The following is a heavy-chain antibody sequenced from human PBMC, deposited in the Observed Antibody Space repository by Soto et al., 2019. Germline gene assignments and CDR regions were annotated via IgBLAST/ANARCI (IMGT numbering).Heavy chain of an antibody. CDR2: IYYSGST. V-gene: IGHV4-59*01. Sequence: SETLSLTCTVSGGSISSYCWSWIRQPPGKGLEWIGYIYYSGSTNYNPSLKSRVTISVDTSKNQFSLKLSSVTAADTAVYYCARDYSSGWFDYWVQGTLVTVSS. J-gene: IGHJ5*01. CDR3: ARDYSSGWFDY. CDR1: GGSISSYC. D-gene: IGHD6-19*01.